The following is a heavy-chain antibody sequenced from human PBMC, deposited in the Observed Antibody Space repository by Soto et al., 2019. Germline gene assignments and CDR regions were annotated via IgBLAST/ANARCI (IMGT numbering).Heavy chain of an antibody. J-gene: IGHJ6*02. Sequence: ASVKVSCKASGYTFTGYYMHWVRQAPGQGLEWMGWINPNSGGTNYAQKFQGWVTMTRDTSISTAYMELSRLRSDDTAVYYCARERIVATIGNHYYYYGMDVWGQGTTVTVSS. D-gene: IGHD5-12*01. CDR3: ARERIVATIGNHYYYYGMDV. CDR2: INPNSGGT. V-gene: IGHV1-2*04. CDR1: GYTFTGYY.